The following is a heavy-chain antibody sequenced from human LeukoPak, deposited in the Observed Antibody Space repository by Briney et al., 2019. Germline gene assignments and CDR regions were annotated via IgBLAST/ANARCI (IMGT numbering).Heavy chain of an antibody. Sequence: RPSETLSLTCIVSGDSIRSSGYYWGWIRQPPGKGLEWIGSMFYGETTSYSPSLQSRVTISLDTSKNQFSLRLDSVTAADTAVYYCARLERSRMDGAQYWGQGTLVTVSS. CDR3: ARLERSRMDGAQY. D-gene: IGHD4/OR15-4a*01. V-gene: IGHV4-39*01. CDR2: MFYGETT. J-gene: IGHJ4*02. CDR1: GDSIRSSGYY.